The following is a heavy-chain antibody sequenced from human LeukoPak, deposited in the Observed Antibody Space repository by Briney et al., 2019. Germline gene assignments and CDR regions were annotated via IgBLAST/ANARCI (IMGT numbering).Heavy chain of an antibody. Sequence: EAGGSLRLSCAASGFTFSSYWMHWVRQAPGKGLVWVSRINSDGSSTSYADSVKGRFTISRDNAKNTLYLQMNSLRVEDTAVYYCARSLYQYYFDYWGQGTLVTVSS. V-gene: IGHV3-74*01. CDR1: GFTFSSYW. CDR3: ARSLYQYYFDY. CDR2: INSDGSST. J-gene: IGHJ4*02. D-gene: IGHD3-16*01.